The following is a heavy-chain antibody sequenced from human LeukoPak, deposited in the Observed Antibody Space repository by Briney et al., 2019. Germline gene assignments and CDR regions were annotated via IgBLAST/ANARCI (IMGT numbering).Heavy chain of an antibody. CDR1: RFTFSSYG. V-gene: IGHV3-30*02. D-gene: IGHD6-13*01. CDR2: IRYDGSNK. J-gene: IGHJ4*02. CDR3: AKVDDSSWYVPDY. Sequence: PGGALRLSCAASRFTFSSYGMHWVRQAPGKGLEWVAFIRYDGSNKYYADSVKGRFTISRDNSKNTLYLQMNSLRAEDTAVYYCAKVDDSSWYVPDYWGQGTLVTVSS.